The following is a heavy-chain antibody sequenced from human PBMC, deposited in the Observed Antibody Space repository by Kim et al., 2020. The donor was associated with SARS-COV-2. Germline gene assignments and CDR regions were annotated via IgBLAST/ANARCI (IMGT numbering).Heavy chain of an antibody. CDR3: AGEIGTHSIDY. CDR2: M. V-gene: IGHV3-48*02. Sequence: MYYADSVKGRYTISRDNAKNSLYLKMNSLRDEDTAVYYCAGEIGTHSIDYWGQGTLVTVSS. D-gene: IGHD1-7*01. J-gene: IGHJ4*02.